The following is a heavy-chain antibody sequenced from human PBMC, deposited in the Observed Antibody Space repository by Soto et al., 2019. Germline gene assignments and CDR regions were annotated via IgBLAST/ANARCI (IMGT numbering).Heavy chain of an antibody. V-gene: IGHV3-23*01. CDR2: ISGSGGST. CDR3: AKDTAMARIAAADTIDY. CDR1: GFTFSSYA. J-gene: IGHJ4*02. D-gene: IGHD6-13*01. Sequence: GGSLRLSCAASGFTFSSYAMSWVRQAPGKGLEWVSAISGSGGSTYYADTVKGRFTISRDNSKNTLYLQMNSLRAEDTAIYYCAKDTAMARIAAADTIDYWGQGTLVTVSS.